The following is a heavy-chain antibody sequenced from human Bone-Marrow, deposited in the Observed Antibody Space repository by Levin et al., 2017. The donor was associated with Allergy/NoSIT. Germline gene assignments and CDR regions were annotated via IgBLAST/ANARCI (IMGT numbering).Heavy chain of an antibody. V-gene: IGHV3-53*01. D-gene: IGHD6-13*01. CDR3: ATSAVPNRGDY. J-gene: IGHJ4*02. CDR1: EFTVSTNY. CDR2: IYPDGGT. Sequence: GGSLRLSCAASEFTVSTNYMSWVRQAPGKGLEWVSIIYPDGGTFYADSLQGRLTTSRDRSRSTLFLQMSSLRAEDTAVYYCATSAVPNRGDYWGQGTLVTVSS.